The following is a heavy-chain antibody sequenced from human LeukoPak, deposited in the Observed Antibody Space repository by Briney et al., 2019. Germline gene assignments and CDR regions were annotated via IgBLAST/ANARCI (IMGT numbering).Heavy chain of an antibody. V-gene: IGHV3-23*01. CDR2: ISGSGGST. Sequence: GGSLRLSCAASGFTFSSYAMSWVRQAPGKGLEWVSAISGSGGSTYYADSVKGRFTISRDNSKNTLYLQMNSLRAEDTAVYYCANYDCSGYYWVLFDYWGQGTLVTVSS. CDR1: GFTFSSYA. J-gene: IGHJ4*02. CDR3: ANYDCSGYYWVLFDY. D-gene: IGHD3-22*01.